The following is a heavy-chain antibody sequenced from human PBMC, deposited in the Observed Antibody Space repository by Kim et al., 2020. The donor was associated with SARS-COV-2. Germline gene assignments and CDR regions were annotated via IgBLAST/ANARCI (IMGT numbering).Heavy chain of an antibody. V-gene: IGHV4-31*03. D-gene: IGHD1-7*01. CDR1: GASITRTYY. Sequence: SETLSLTCTVSGASITRTYYWAWIRQHPGKGLEFIGYIFDSASIYYNPSLKSRVFISVDTYKHHFSLKLSSVTYADTAVYYCATSPLGTTSPYDSWGQGTLVTVSS. J-gene: IGHJ4*02. CDR3: ATSPLGTTSPYDS. CDR2: IFDSASI.